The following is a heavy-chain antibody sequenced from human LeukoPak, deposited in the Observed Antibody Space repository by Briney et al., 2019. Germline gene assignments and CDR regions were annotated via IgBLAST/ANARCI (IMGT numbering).Heavy chain of an antibody. CDR1: GFTFNGHS. J-gene: IGHJ4*02. CDR3: VRRAAYYDSSGYLAPDYYFDL. D-gene: IGHD3-22*01. Sequence: GGSLRLSCAASGFTFNGHSMHWVRQAPGKGLEWVAHISYDGSNTFFTDSVKGRFTISRDNSRYTVYLQMNSLRREDTAFYYCVRRAAYYDSSGYLAPDYYFDLWGQGTLVTVSS. CDR2: ISYDGSNT. V-gene: IGHV3-30*04.